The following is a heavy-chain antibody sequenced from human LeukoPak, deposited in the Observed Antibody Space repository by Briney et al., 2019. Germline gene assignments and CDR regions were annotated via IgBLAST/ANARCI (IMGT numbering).Heavy chain of an antibody. Sequence: GGSLRLSCAASGFTFSSFAMHWVRQAPGKGLEWVSFIRNDGRNKYYADSVKGRFTISRDNSKNTLYLQMNSLKTKDTAVYYCAKSKKDGWFESQGSIEYWGQGTLVTVSS. CDR1: GFTFSSFA. V-gene: IGHV3-30*02. CDR3: AKSKKDGWFESQGSIEY. CDR2: IRNDGRNK. J-gene: IGHJ4*02. D-gene: IGHD3-10*01.